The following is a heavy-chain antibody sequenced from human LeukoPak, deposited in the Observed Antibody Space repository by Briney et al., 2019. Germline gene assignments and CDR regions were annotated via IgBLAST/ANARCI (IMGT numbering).Heavy chain of an antibody. J-gene: IGHJ5*02. V-gene: IGHV3-9*01. Sequence: GGSLRLSCAASGFTFDDYAMHWVRQAPGKGLEWVSGISRNSGSIGYADSVKGRFTISRDNAKNSLYLQMNSLRAEDTALYYCAVRNWFDPWGQGTLVTVSS. CDR3: AVRNWFDP. CDR2: ISRNSGSI. CDR1: GFTFDDYA.